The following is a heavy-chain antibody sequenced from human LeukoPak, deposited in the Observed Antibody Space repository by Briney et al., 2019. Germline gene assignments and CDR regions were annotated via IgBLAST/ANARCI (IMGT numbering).Heavy chain of an antibody. J-gene: IGHJ4*02. CDR2: ITYSGADT. V-gene: IGHV3-23*01. Sequence: GGSLRLSCAASGFTFTNYAMSWVRQAPGKGLEWVSAITYSGADTYYADSVKGRFTIPRDSSKSTLYLQMSSLRADDTAVYYCAKADYGDYAFDYWGQGTLVTVSS. CDR1: GFTFTNYA. D-gene: IGHD4-17*01. CDR3: AKADYGDYAFDY.